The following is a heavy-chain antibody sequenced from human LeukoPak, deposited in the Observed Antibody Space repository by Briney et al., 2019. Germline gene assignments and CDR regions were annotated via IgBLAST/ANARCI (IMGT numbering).Heavy chain of an antibody. V-gene: IGHV1-69*01. CDR2: IIPIFGTA. D-gene: IGHD3-10*01. J-gene: IGHJ6*03. CDR1: GGTFSSYA. Sequence: GSSVKVSCKASGGTFSSYAISWVRQAPGQGLEWMGGIIPIFGTANYAQKFQGRVTITADESTSTAYMELSSLRSEDTAVYYCARGPTDTGRDDYYYYMDVWGKGTTVTVSS. CDR3: ARGPTDTGRDDYYYYMDV.